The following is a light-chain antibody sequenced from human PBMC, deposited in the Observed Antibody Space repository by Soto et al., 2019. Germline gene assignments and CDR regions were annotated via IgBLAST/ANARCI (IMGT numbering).Light chain of an antibody. J-gene: IGKJ5*01. V-gene: IGKV3-15*01. CDR1: QSVSGN. CDR2: DTS. Sequence: EIVMTQSPATLSVSPGERATLSCRASQSVSGNLAWYQQKPGQAPRLLIYDTSSRATAIPARFSGSGSGTDFTLTISSLQSEDFAVYSCQQYSKWPTFGQGTRLE. CDR3: QQYSKWPT.